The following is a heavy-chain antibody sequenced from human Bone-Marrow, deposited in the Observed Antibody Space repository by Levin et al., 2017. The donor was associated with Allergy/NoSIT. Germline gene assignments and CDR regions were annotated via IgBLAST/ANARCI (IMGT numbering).Heavy chain of an antibody. V-gene: IGHV3-15*01. CDR1: GFTFGNVW. J-gene: IGHJ4*02. CDR2: IKGKTDGGTT. Sequence: GGSLRLSCVASGFTFGNVWMNWVRQAPGKGLQWVGRIKGKTDGGTTDYAVPVRGRFTISRDDSKKTLYLQMNSLKTEDTAIYYGTTRSHWGQGTLVTVFS. CDR3: TTRSH.